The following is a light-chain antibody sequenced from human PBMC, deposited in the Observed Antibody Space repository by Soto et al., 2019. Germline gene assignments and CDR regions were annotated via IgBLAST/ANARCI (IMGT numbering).Light chain of an antibody. CDR3: LQYSSHSWT. CDR1: RSISDW. V-gene: IGKV1-5*01. CDR2: DAS. Sequence: DIQMTQSPSSLSPSVGDRVTITCRASRSISDWLAWYQQKPGKAPELLIFDASNLKSGVSSRFSGSGSGTEFTLTISRLQPDDVANYYCLQYSSHSWTFGQGTKVEIK. J-gene: IGKJ1*01.